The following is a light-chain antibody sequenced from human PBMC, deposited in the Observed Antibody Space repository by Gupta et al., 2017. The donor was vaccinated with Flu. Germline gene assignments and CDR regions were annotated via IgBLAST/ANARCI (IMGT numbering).Light chain of an antibody. V-gene: IGKV6-21*01. CDR2: YAS. CDR1: QNIGGV. Sequence: EIVLLQSPDFRSVTPKEKVTITCRASQNIGGVLHWYQQKPEQSQKVLIKYASQVDSGVPSRFSGSGSGTAFTLTITGLGTEDAATYYCIQGSYLPPTFGQGTKVEIK. CDR3: IQGSYLPPT. J-gene: IGKJ1*01.